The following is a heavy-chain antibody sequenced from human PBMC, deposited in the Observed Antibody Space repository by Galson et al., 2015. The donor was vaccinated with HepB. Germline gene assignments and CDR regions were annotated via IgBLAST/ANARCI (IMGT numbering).Heavy chain of an antibody. CDR1: GFTFSSYG. CDR3: AKNEGQRYWYFDL. CDR2: ISYDGSNK. Sequence: SLRLSCAASGFTFSSYGMHWVRQAPGKGLEWVAVISYDGSNKYYADSVKGRFTISRDNSKNTLYLQMNSLRAEDTAVYYCAKNEGQRYWYFDLWGRGTLVTVSS. V-gene: IGHV3-30*18. J-gene: IGHJ2*01. D-gene: IGHD6-25*01.